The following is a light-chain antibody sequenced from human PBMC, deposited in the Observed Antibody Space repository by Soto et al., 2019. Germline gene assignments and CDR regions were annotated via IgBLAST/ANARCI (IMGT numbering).Light chain of an antibody. CDR2: KDT. J-gene: IGLJ3*02. V-gene: IGLV3-25*02. Sequence: SYELTQPPSVSVSPGQTARITCSGDALPKRYAYWYRQKPGQAPVLVIYKDTERPSGIPERFSGSSSGTTVTLTISGVQAKDEADYYCQSADSSGTYWVFGGGTKLTVL. CDR3: QSADSSGTYWV. CDR1: ALPKRY.